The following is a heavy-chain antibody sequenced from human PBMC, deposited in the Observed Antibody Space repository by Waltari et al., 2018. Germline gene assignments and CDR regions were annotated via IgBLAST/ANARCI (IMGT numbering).Heavy chain of an antibody. D-gene: IGHD3-16*02. CDR2: IDWDDDK. CDR1: GFSLSTSGMC. J-gene: IGHJ4*02. CDR3: ARTLLRLGELSLYQAAFDY. V-gene: IGHV2-70*15. Sequence: QVTLRESGPALVKPTQTLTLTCTFSGFSLSTSGMCVSWIRQPPGKALEWLARIDWDDDKYYSTTLKTRLTISKDTSKNQVVLTMTNMDPLDTATYYCARTLLRLGELSLYQAAFDYWGQGTLVTVSS.